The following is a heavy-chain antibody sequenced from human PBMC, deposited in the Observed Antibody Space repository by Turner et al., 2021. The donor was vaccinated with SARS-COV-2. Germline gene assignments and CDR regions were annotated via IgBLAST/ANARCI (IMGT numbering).Heavy chain of an antibody. D-gene: IGHD3-22*01. V-gene: IGHV3-23*01. Sequence: EVQLLESGGGLVQPGGSLRLSCAASGCTFSSYAMSWVRQAPGKGLDWVSAISGSGGTTYYADSVKGRFTISRDNSKNTLFLQMNSLRAEDTAVYYCAKADRVMIVVVITLFDYWGQGTLVTVSS. J-gene: IGHJ4*02. CDR3: AKADRVMIVVVITLFDY. CDR2: ISGSGGTT. CDR1: GCTFSSYA.